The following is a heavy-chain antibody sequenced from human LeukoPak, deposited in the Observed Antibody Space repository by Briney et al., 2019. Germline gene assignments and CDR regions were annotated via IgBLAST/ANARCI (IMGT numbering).Heavy chain of an antibody. CDR2: ISSSSSYI. CDR3: AKDSIGYYMDV. D-gene: IGHD2/OR15-2a*01. J-gene: IGHJ6*03. Sequence: GGSLRLSCAASGFTFSSYSMNWVRQAPGKGLEWVSSISSSSSYIYYADSVKGRFTISRDNSRNTLYLQMNSLTAEDTALYYCAKDSIGYYMDVWGKGTTVTVSS. V-gene: IGHV3-21*04. CDR1: GFTFSSYS.